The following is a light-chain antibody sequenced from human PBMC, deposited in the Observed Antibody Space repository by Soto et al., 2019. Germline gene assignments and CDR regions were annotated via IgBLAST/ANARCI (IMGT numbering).Light chain of an antibody. V-gene: IGKV1-39*01. CDR1: ESISIY. Sequence: DIQMTQSPSPLSASLGDRVTITCRASESISIYLNWYRHRPGKAPELLIYGASSLQSGVPSRFSGSGSGTDFTLTISSLQPEDFATYYCHQSNSFPHTFGPGTKLDI. J-gene: IGKJ2*01. CDR2: GAS. CDR3: HQSNSFPHT.